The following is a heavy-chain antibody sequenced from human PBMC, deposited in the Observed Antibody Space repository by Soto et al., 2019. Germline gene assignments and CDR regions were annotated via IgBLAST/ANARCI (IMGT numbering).Heavy chain of an antibody. J-gene: IGHJ6*03. V-gene: IGHV4-34*01. Sequence: SETLCLTCAVYGGSFSGYYWSWIRQPPGKGLEWIGEINHSGSTNYNPSLKSRVTLSVDTSKNQFSLKLSSVTAADTAVYYCAGRSRSDYYMDVWGKGTTVTVSS. CDR3: AGRSRSDYYMDV. D-gene: IGHD1-26*01. CDR2: INHSGST. CDR1: GGSFSGYY.